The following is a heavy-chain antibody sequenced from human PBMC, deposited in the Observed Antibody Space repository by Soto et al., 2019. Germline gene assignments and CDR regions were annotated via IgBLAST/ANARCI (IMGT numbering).Heavy chain of an antibody. Sequence: ASVKVSCKASGGTFSSYAISWVRQAPGQGLEWMGGIIPIFGTANYAQKFQGRVTITADKSTSTAYMELSSLRSEDTAVYYCARAKADIVVVPAATTFDPWGQGTLVTVSS. D-gene: IGHD2-2*01. CDR1: GGTFSSYA. J-gene: IGHJ5*02. CDR3: ARAKADIVVVPAATTFDP. V-gene: IGHV1-69*06. CDR2: IIPIFGTA.